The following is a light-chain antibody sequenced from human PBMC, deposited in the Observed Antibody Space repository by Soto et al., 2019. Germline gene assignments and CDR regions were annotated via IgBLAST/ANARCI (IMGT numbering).Light chain of an antibody. CDR2: LSS. V-gene: IGKV2-28*01. J-gene: IGKJ1*01. CDR3: MQGLYMRRA. CDR1: QSLLHSNGRNY. Sequence: DIVMTQSPLSVSVTPGEAASISCRSSQSLLHSNGRNYLAWYLPRPGQSPQLLFYLSSSRASGVPDRFSVGGSGSDFILNIGRVEAADVEVDYCMQGLYMRRAFGQGT.